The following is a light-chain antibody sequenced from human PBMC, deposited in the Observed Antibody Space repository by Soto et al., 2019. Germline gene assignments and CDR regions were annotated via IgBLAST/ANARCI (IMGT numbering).Light chain of an antibody. CDR2: GAS. J-gene: IGKJ1*01. CDR1: QSVGRNY. Sequence: EIVLTQSPGTLSLSPGERATISCRASQSVGRNYLAWYQQKPGQAPRLLIYGASSRSTGISDSFSGSGSGTDFTLTISRLEPEDFAVYYCQQYASSPLTFGQGTKVDIK. V-gene: IGKV3-20*01. CDR3: QQYASSPLT.